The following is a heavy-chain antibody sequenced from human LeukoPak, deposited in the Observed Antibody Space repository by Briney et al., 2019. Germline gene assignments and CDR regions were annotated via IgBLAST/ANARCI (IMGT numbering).Heavy chain of an antibody. CDR3: ASSSSWYRYFDY. CDR1: GGSLSSYY. CDR2: VSDSGSS. Sequence: LETLSLTCTVSGGSLSSYYWSWIRQPPAKGLEWIGYVSDSGSSNYNPSLKSRVTISVDTSKNQFSLKLSSVTAADTAVYYCASSSSWYRYFDYWGQGTLVTVSS. J-gene: IGHJ4*02. D-gene: IGHD6-13*01. V-gene: IGHV4-59*01.